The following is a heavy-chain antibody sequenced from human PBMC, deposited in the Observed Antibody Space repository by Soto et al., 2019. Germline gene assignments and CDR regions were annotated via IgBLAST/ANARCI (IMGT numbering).Heavy chain of an antibody. Sequence: EVQLLESGGGLAQPGGSLRLSCAASGFTFSSYAMNWVRQAPGKGLEWVSSISGSSEFIYYADSVKGRFTISRDNSKNMLYLQMNSLRAEATAVYYCAKTWWLLHHYAFDIWGQGTMVTVSS. J-gene: IGHJ3*02. CDR1: GFTFSSYA. CDR3: AKTWWLLHHYAFDI. V-gene: IGHV3-23*01. D-gene: IGHD3-22*01. CDR2: ISGSSEFI.